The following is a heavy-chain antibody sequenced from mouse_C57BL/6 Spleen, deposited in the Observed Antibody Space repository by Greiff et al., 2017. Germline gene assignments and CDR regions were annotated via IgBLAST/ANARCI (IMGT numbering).Heavy chain of an antibody. CDR2: IYPGDGDT. D-gene: IGHD2-4*01. CDR3: ANYYDYDTLYAMDY. V-gene: IGHV1-82*01. Sequence: QVQLQQSGPELVKPGASVKISCKASGYAFSSSWMNWVKQRPGKGLEWIGRIYPGDGDTNYNGKFKGKATLTADKSSSTAYMQLSSLTSEDSAVYFCANYYDYDTLYAMDYWGQGTSVTVSS. CDR1: GYAFSSSW. J-gene: IGHJ4*01.